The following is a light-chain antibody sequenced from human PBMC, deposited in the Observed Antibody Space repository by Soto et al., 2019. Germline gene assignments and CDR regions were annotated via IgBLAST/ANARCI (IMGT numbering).Light chain of an antibody. J-gene: IGKJ1*01. CDR1: QGLVHGDGNTY. Sequence: DVVMTQSPLSLPVTLGQPASISCRSSQGLVHGDGNTYLNWFQQRPGQSPRRLIYKVSNRDSGVPDRFSGSGSGADFTLKISRVEAEDVGFYYFMQGTHWPRPFGQGTKVEIK. V-gene: IGKV2-30*02. CDR3: MQGTHWPRP. CDR2: KVS.